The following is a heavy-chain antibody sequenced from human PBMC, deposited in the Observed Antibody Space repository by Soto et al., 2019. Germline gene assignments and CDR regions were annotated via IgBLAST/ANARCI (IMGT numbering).Heavy chain of an antibody. J-gene: IGHJ4*02. CDR3: AKALSEWIPTYCFDS. D-gene: IGHD3-3*01. CDR1: GVSFSKYG. CDR2: ITYDGSNK. Sequence: QVQLVESGGGVVQPGTSLRLSCAASGVSFSKYGIHWVRQAPGKGLEWVAIITYDGSNKYYLDSVKGRFTISRDISRNTSFLQMDSLTAEDTATYYCAKALSEWIPTYCFDSWGQGARVTVTS. V-gene: IGHV3-30*18.